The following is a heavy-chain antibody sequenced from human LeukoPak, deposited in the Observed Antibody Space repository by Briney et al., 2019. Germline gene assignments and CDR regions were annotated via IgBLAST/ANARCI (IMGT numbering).Heavy chain of an antibody. V-gene: IGHV1-8*03. J-gene: IGHJ4*02. CDR1: GYTFTSYD. CDR2: MNPNSGNT. Sequence: ASVKVSCKASGYTFTSYDINWVRQATGQGLEWMGWMNPNSGNTGYAQKFQGRVTITRNTSISTAYMELSSLRSEDTAVYYCASNIAAAGGPPVYWGQGTLVTVSS. CDR3: ASNIAAAGGPPVY. D-gene: IGHD6-13*01.